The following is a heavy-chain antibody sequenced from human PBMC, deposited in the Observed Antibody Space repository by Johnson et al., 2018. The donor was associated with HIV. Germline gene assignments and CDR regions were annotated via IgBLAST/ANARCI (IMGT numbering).Heavy chain of an antibody. CDR2: IYSGGST. CDR3: ARGSPNGPFDVFDI. V-gene: IGHV3-66*02. Sequence: MQLVESGGGVVQPGRSLRLSCAASGFTVSSNYMSWVRQAPGKGLEWVSVIYSGGSTYYADSVTGRFTISRDNSKNTLYLQMNSLRAEDTAFYYCARGSPNGPFDVFDIWGQGTMVTVSS. CDR1: GFTVSSNY. D-gene: IGHD2-8*01. J-gene: IGHJ3*02.